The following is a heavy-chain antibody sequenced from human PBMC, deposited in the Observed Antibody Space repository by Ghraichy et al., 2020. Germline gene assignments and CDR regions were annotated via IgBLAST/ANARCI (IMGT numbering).Heavy chain of an antibody. D-gene: IGHD2-21*02. CDR3: AREGDPGPFDP. V-gene: IGHV4-59*12. CDR2: IYYSGGT. J-gene: IGHJ5*02. Sequence: SETLSLTCTVSGDSISSYYWSWIRQPPGKGLEWIGYIYYSGGTNYNPSLKSRVTISVDTSKNQFSLKLSSVTAADTAVYYCAREGDPGPFDPWGQGTLVTVSS. CDR1: GDSISSYY.